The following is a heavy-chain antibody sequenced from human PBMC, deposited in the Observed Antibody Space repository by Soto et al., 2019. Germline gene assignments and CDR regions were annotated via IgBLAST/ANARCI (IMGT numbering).Heavy chain of an antibody. D-gene: IGHD6-6*01. Sequence: QVQLVQSGAEVKKPGSSVKVSCKASGGTFSSYTISWVRQAPGQGLEWMGRIIPILGIANYAQKFQGRVTITADKSTSTAYMELSSLRSEDTAVYYCARDKSGGSSFPDYWGQGTLVTVSS. CDR1: GGTFSSYT. V-gene: IGHV1-69*08. CDR2: IIPILGIA. J-gene: IGHJ4*02. CDR3: ARDKSGGSSFPDY.